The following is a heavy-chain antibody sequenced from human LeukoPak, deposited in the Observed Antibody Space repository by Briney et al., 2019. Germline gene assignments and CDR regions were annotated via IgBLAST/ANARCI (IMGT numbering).Heavy chain of an antibody. CDR3: AKVSTYSYGSKTPLYYYGMDV. J-gene: IGHJ6*02. CDR1: GFTFSSYG. D-gene: IGHD5-18*01. V-gene: IGHV3-30*18. CDR2: ISYDGSNK. Sequence: GGSLRLSCAASGFTFSSYGMHWVRQAPGKGLEWVAVISYDGSNKYYADSVKGRFTISRDNSKNTLYLQTNSLRAEDTAVYYCAKVSTYSYGSKTPLYYYGMDVWGQGTTVTVSS.